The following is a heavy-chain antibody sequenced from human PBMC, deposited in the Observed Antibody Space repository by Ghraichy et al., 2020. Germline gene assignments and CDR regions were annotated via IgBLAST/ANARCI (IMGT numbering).Heavy chain of an antibody. CDR3: AKEEWERSDTDYFDY. D-gene: IGHD1-26*01. CDR2: ISGSGGST. Sequence: ETLRLSCAASGFTFSSYAMSWVRQAPGKGLEWVSAISGSGGSTYYADSVKGRFTISRDNSKNTLYLQMNSLRAEDTAVYYCAKEEWERSDTDYFDYWGQGTLVTVSS. J-gene: IGHJ4*02. V-gene: IGHV3-23*01. CDR1: GFTFSSYA.